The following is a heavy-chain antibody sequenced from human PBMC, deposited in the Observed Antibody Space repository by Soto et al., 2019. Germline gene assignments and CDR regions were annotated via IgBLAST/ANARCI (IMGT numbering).Heavy chain of an antibody. CDR1: AITLSNRA. CDR2: ISENGGVT. Sequence: GGSLRLSCAASAITLSNRAMTWVRQAPGKGLEWVSTISENGGVTYYADSVKGRFTISRDNSRNTLYLQMNNLRAEDTAVYYCVPGSSGTRGEDSWGPGALVTVSS. J-gene: IGHJ4*02. V-gene: IGHV3-23*01. CDR3: VPGSSGTRGEDS. D-gene: IGHD1-1*01.